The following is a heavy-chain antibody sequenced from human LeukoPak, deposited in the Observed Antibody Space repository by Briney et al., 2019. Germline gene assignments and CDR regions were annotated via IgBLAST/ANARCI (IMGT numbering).Heavy chain of an antibody. D-gene: IGHD2-15*01. CDR2: ISSSSSYI. J-gene: IGHJ4*02. CDR1: GFTFSSYS. Sequence: GGSLRFSCAASGFTFSSYSMNWVRQAPGKGLEWVSSISSSSSYIYYADSVKGRFTISRDNAKNSLYLQMNSLRAEDTAVYYCARDCSGGSCYSAFDYWGQGTLVTISS. CDR3: ARDCSGGSCYSAFDY. V-gene: IGHV3-21*01.